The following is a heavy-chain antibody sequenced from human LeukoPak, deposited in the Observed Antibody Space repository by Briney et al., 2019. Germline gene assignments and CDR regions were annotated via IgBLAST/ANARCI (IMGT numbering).Heavy chain of an antibody. Sequence: GSLRLSCAASGVTYSSYAMSWVRQAPGKGLERVSAISGSGGSTYYADSVKGRFTISRDNSKNTLYLQMNSLRAEDTAVYYCAKERSYYGSGFDAFDIWGQGTKVTVSS. CDR3: AKERSYYGSGFDAFDI. D-gene: IGHD3-10*01. CDR1: GVTYSSYA. V-gene: IGHV3-23*01. CDR2: ISGSGGST. J-gene: IGHJ3*02.